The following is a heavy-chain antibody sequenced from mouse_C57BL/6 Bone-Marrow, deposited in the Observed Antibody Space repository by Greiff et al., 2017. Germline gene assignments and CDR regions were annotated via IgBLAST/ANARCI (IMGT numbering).Heavy chain of an antibody. CDR2: ISSGGSYT. D-gene: IGHD1-1*01. CDR3: ARRTTVVAVTREAYYAMDY. V-gene: IGHV5-6*01. CDR1: GFTFSSYG. J-gene: IGHJ4*01. Sequence: EVMLVESGGDLVKPGGSLKLSCAASGFTFSSYGMSWVRQTPDKRLEWVATISSGGSYTYYPDSVKGRFTISRDNAKNTLYLQMSSLKSEDTAMYYCARRTTVVAVTREAYYAMDYGGQGTSVTVSS.